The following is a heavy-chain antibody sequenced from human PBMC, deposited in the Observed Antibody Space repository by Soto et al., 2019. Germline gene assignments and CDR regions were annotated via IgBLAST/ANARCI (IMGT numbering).Heavy chain of an antibody. CDR3: AHRLCDSSCYWDVGFFDY. CDR1: GFSLSTSGVG. J-gene: IGHJ4*02. D-gene: IGHD2-15*01. Sequence: SGPTLVNPTQALTLTCTFSGFSLSTSGVGVGWIRQPPGKALECLALIYWDDDKRYSPSLKSRLSVTKDTSKNQVVLTMTNMDPVDTGTYYCAHRLCDSSCYWDVGFFDYWGQGTQVTVFS. V-gene: IGHV2-5*02. CDR2: IYWDDDK.